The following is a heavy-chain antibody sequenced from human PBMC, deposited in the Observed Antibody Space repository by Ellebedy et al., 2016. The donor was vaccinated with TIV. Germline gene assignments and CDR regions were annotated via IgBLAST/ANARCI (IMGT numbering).Heavy chain of an antibody. CDR3: SRGGLTYYDILTGHFDY. J-gene: IGHJ4*02. D-gene: IGHD3-9*01. V-gene: IGHV3-30*01. Sequence: SVKGRFTISRDNSKNTLYLQMNSLRAEDTAVYYCSRGGLTYYDILTGHFDYWGQGTLVTVSS.